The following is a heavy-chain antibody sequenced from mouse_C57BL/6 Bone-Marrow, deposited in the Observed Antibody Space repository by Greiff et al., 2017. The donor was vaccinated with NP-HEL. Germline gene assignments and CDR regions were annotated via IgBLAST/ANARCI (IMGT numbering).Heavy chain of an antibody. D-gene: IGHD1-1*02. CDR3: ARGGMEVAWFAY. V-gene: IGHV1-18*01. Sequence: EVQLQQSGPELVKPGASVKIPCKASGYTFTDYNMDWVKQSHGKSLEWIGDINPNNGGTSYNQKFKGKATLTVDKSSSTAYMELRSLTSEDTAVYYCARGGMEVAWFAYWGQGTLVTVSA. CDR2: INPNNGGT. J-gene: IGHJ3*01. CDR1: GYTFTDYN.